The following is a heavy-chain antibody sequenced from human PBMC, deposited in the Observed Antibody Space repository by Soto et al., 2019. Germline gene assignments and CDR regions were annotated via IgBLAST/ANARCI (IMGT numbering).Heavy chain of an antibody. CDR1: GGTFNLYA. CDR3: ASGPFTLSGNNFDY. CDR2: IIPSFNTA. Sequence: QVLVVQSGAEVKKPGSSVKVSCKVSGGTFNLYAMSWVRQAPGQGLEWMGGIIPSFNTAKYAQKFQGRVTITADESTSTDYMELSSLRSEDTAVYFCASGPFTLSGNNFDYWGQGTLVTVAS. J-gene: IGHJ4*02. D-gene: IGHD1-26*01. V-gene: IGHV1-69*01.